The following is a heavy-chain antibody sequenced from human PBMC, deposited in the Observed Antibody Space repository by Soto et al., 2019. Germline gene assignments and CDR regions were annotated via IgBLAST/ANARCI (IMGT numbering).Heavy chain of an antibody. J-gene: IGHJ6*04. CDR1: GYTFTSYG. CDR3: ASPLAEENKYYYYCMEV. V-gene: IGHV1-18*01. Sequence: ASVKVFCKASGYTFTSYGISWVRQAPGQGLEGMGWISAYNGNRNYAQKLQGSVTMTTDTSTSRAYTELRSLRSDDTPVYYWASPLAEENKYYYYCMEVWSKGTTLTVSS. CDR2: ISAYNGNR.